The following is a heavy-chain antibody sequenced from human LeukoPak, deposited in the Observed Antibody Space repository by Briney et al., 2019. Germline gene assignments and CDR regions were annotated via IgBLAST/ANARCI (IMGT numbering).Heavy chain of an antibody. V-gene: IGHV3-53*04. CDR2: IYSGGST. J-gene: IGHJ4*02. CDR1: GFTVSSNY. Sequence: PGGSLRLSCAASGFTVSSNYMSWVRQAPGRGLEWVSVIYSGGSTYYADSVKGRFTISRHNSKNTLYLQMNSLRAEDTAVYYCATWSSYYFDYWGQGTLVTVSS. CDR3: ATWSSYYFDY. D-gene: IGHD6-6*01.